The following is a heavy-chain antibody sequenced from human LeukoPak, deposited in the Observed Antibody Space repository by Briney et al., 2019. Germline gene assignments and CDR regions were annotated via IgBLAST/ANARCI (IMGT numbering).Heavy chain of an antibody. CDR3: ARHRYSGSDTQGFDY. V-gene: IGHV5-51*01. Sequence: GGSLKLSCRGSGYKFTDYWIAWVRQLPGKGLEWMGIVYPSNSETRYSPSFEGQVTISADKSISTGYLQWSSLKASDTAIYFCARHRYSGSDTQGFDYWGQATLVTVSS. CDR2: VYPSNSET. CDR1: GYKFTDYW. J-gene: IGHJ4*02. D-gene: IGHD5-12*01.